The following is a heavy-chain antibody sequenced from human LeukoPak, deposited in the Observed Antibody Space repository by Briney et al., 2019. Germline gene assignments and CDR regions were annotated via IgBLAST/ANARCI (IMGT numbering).Heavy chain of an antibody. CDR3: ARAPIADH. CDR2: ISRSGDPV. Sequence: GGSLRLSCAASGFTFSSFPMSWVRQAPGKGLEWISYISRSGDPVSYADSVKGRFTIFRDNAKSTLYLQMNSLRVEDTGVYYCARAPIADHWGQGILLTVSS. J-gene: IGHJ4*02. D-gene: IGHD2-15*01. CDR1: GFTFSSFP. V-gene: IGHV3-48*03.